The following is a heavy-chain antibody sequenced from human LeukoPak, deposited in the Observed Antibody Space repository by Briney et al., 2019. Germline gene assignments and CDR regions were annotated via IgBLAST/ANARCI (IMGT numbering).Heavy chain of an antibody. CDR3: AKERAYDFWSGYWFDP. D-gene: IGHD3-3*01. CDR1: GFTFSGYA. CDR2: ISGSGGST. V-gene: IGHV3-23*01. Sequence: GGSLRLSCAASGFTFSGYAMSWVRQAPGKGLEWVSAISGSGGSTYYADSVKGRFTISRDNSKNTLYLQMNSLRAEDTAVYYCAKERAYDFWSGYWFDPWGQGTLVTVSS. J-gene: IGHJ5*02.